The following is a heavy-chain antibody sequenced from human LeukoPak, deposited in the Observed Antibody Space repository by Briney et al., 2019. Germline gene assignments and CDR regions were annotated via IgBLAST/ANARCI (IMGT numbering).Heavy chain of an antibody. CDR3: ARGVYYDFWSGYYASEENWFDP. Sequence: SETLSLTCTVSGGSISSYYWSWIRQPPGKGLEWIGYIYYSGSTNYNPSLKSRVTISVDTSKNQFSLKLSSVTAADTAVYYCARGVYYDFWSGYYASEENWFDPWGQGTLVTVSS. CDR2: IYYSGST. V-gene: IGHV4-59*01. CDR1: GGSISSYY. J-gene: IGHJ5*02. D-gene: IGHD3-3*01.